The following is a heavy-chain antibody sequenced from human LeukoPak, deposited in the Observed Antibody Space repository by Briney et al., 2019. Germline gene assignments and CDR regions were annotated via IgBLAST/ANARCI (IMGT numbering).Heavy chain of an antibody. CDR2: VKSKTEGGTT. V-gene: IGHV3-15*01. J-gene: IGHJ5*02. CDR3: TTGPTYYDFWSGYYKDGSNWFDP. D-gene: IGHD3-3*01. Sequence: GGSLRLSCAASGFTFSNAWKSWVRNGQPQGRGWVGRVKSKTEGGTTDYAAPVKGGFTISSDDSKNTLYLQMNSLKTEDTAVYYCTTGPTYYDFWSGYYKDGSNWFDPWGQGTLVTVSS. CDR1: GFTFSNAW.